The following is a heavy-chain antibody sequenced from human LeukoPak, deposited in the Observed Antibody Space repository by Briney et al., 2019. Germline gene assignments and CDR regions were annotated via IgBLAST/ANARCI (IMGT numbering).Heavy chain of an antibody. CDR3: ARLVWDTTMADGDIDS. CDR1: GFTFSSYS. Sequence: GGSLRLSCAASGFTFSSYSMNWVRQAPGKGLEWVSSISSASTYIYYADSVKGRFTISRDNAKNSLYLQMNSLRAEDTAMYYCARLVWDTTMADGDIDSWGQGTPVIVSS. V-gene: IGHV3-21*01. D-gene: IGHD5-18*01. J-gene: IGHJ4*02. CDR2: ISSASTYI.